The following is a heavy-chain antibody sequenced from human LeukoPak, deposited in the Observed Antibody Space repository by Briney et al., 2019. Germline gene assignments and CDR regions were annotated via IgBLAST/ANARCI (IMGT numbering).Heavy chain of an antibody. CDR2: ITSDGSLT. CDR1: ASTFSLSW. Sequence: PGGSLRLSCASSASTFSLSWMHWFRQAPGKGLVWVSRITSDGSLTSYADSVKGRFPISRDNAKKTLYLQMNSLRADDTAVYYCATDWYSTPDHWGQGTVVTVSS. CDR3: ATDWYSTPDH. V-gene: IGHV3-74*01. D-gene: IGHD3/OR15-3a*01. J-gene: IGHJ4*02.